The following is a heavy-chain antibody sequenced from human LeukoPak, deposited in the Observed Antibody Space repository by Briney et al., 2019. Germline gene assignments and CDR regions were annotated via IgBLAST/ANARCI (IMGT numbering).Heavy chain of an antibody. CDR2: ISSSEKTI. CDR1: GFTFSRYE. J-gene: IGHJ3*02. V-gene: IGHV3-48*03. Sequence: PGGSLRLSCAASGFTFSRYEMSWVRQAPGKGLEWISYISSSEKTILYADSVKGRFTISRDSAKNSLFQQMNSLRVEDTAVYYCARGHPGAFDIWGQGTMVTVSS. CDR3: ARGHPGAFDI.